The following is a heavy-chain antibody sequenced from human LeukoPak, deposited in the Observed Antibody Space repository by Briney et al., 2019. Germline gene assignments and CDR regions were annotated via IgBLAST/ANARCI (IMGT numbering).Heavy chain of an antibody. CDR3: ARGHYDVLAASYKWTPDY. CDR2: ITSGVDYI. D-gene: IGHD3-9*01. CDR1: GFTFNTFN. J-gene: IGHJ4*02. Sequence: GGSLRLSCAASGFTFNTFNMNWVRQAPGKGLEWVSSITSGVDYIYYADSVKGRFTPSRDNAKNSLSLQLNSLRVENTAVYYCARGHYDVLAASYKWTPDYWGQGTLVTVSS. V-gene: IGHV3-21*01.